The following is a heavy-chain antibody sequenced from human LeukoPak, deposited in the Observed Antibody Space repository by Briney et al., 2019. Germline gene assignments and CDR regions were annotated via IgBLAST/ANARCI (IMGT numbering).Heavy chain of an antibody. CDR3: ARDGRAMVAFDI. D-gene: IGHD5-18*01. V-gene: IGHV1-69*13. J-gene: IGHJ3*02. CDR2: IIPIFGTA. Sequence: SVKVSCKASGGTFSSYAISWVRQAPGQGLEWMGGIIPIFGTANYAQKFQGRVTITADESTSTAYMELSSLRSEDTAVYYCARDGRAMVAFDIWGQGTMVTVSS. CDR1: GGTFSSYA.